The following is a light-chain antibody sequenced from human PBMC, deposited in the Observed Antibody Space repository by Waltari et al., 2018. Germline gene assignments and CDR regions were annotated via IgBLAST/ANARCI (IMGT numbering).Light chain of an antibody. CDR3: QQYNSNSKT. V-gene: IGKV1-5*03. CDR1: QSIISW. J-gene: IGKJ1*01. CDR2: KAS. Sequence: QIHQSHSIPSPSVGVSISNTCRASQSIISWLAWYQQKAGKAPKLLIYKASNLESGVPSRFSGSGSGTEFTLTISSLQPEDFATYYCQQYNSNSKTFGQGTKVEIK.